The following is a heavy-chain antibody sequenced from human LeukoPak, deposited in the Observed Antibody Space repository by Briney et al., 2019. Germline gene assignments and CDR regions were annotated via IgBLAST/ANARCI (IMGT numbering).Heavy chain of an antibody. D-gene: IGHD7-27*01. Sequence: GGSLRLSCAASGFTFSGFGMIWVRQTPGQGLLWVSRINSGGSGTSYADSVEGRFTISRDNAKNTVSLQMNSLRAEDTAVYFCASSLGPLTEYWGQGTLVTVSS. V-gene: IGHV3-74*01. J-gene: IGHJ4*02. CDR3: ASSLGPLTEY. CDR2: INSGGSGT. CDR1: GFTFSGFG.